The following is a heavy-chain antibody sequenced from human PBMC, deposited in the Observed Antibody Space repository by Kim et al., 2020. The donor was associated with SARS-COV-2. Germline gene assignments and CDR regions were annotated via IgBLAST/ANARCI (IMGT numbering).Heavy chain of an antibody. Sequence: ASVKVSCKASGYTFTSYDINWVRQATGQGLEWMGWMNPNSGNTGYAQKFQGRVTMTRNTSISTAYMELSSLRSEDTAVYYCARRAGSLQFGLWFGAGIPSFDPWGQGTLVTVSS. J-gene: IGHJ5*02. CDR1: GYTFTSYD. CDR2: MNPNSGNT. D-gene: IGHD3-10*01. CDR3: ARRAGSLQFGLWFGAGIPSFDP. V-gene: IGHV1-8*01.